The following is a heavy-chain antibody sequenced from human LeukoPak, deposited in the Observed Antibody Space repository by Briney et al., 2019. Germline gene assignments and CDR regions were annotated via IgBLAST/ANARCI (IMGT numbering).Heavy chain of an antibody. CDR2: IKQDGSEK. J-gene: IGHJ4*02. V-gene: IGHV3-7*04. Sequence: PGGSLRLSCAASGFTFSTHWMTWVRQAPGKGLEWVANIKQDGSEKYYVDSVKGRFTISSDNAKNSLFLQMNSLRAEDTAVYYCARNMGDYWGQGTLVTVSS. CDR3: ARNMGDY. CDR1: GFTFSTHW. D-gene: IGHD2/OR15-2a*01.